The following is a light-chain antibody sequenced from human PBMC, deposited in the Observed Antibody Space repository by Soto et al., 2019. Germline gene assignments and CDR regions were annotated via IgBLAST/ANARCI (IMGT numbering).Light chain of an antibody. CDR2: WAS. J-gene: IGKJ4*01. CDR3: QQDYSTPLT. CDR1: QSVLYSSNNKNY. V-gene: IGKV4-1*01. Sequence: DIVMTQSPDSLAVSLGERATINCKSSQSVLYSSNNKNYLVWYQQKPGQPPKLLIYWASTRESGVPDRFSGSGSGTDFTLTISSLQAEDVAVYYCQQDYSTPLTFGGGTKVEI.